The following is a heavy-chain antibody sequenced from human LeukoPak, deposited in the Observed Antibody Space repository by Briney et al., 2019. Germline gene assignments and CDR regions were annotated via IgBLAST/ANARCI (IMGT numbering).Heavy chain of an antibody. CDR3: ARRFRTGGNLHHDAYDI. CDR1: DDSISGYY. J-gene: IGHJ3*02. Sequence: PSETLSLTCTVSDDSISGYYCGWIRQPPGKGREWIGHIYSIGGPTCSPSLQSRVSISVDTSKNQFSLQLSSVTAADTAVYYCARRFRTGGNLHHDAYDIWGRGTVVAVSS. D-gene: IGHD3-16*01. CDR2: IYSIGGP. V-gene: IGHV4-4*09.